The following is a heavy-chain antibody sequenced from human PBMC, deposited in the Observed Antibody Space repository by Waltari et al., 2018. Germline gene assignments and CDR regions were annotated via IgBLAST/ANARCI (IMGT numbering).Heavy chain of an antibody. Sequence: QVQLQESGPGLVKPSGTLSVTCAVSGDSISGNYWWSWVRQSPGKGREWIGQIHGSGGENYNPARESRVTVSIDTSNNHFSLKLTSATAADTAVYFCARDRGRGLFLDSWGQGTLVTVSP. V-gene: IGHV4-4*02. CDR3: ARDRGRGLFLDS. CDR2: IHGSGGE. J-gene: IGHJ4*02. D-gene: IGHD2-15*01. CDR1: GDSISGNYW.